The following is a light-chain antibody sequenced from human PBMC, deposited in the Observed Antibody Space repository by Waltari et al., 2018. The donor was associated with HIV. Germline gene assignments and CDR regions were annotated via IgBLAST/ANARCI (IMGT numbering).Light chain of an antibody. J-gene: IGKJ5*01. CDR1: QSISNN. CDR2: GAS. V-gene: IGKV3-15*01. CDR3: QQYNNWPPIT. Sequence: IVMTQSPATLSVSPGERATLSCRATQSISNNFTWYQQKPGRAPGLPIYGASTKATGIPARFSGRGSGTEVTLTISSLQSGDFAVYYCQQYNNWPPITFGQGTRLEIK.